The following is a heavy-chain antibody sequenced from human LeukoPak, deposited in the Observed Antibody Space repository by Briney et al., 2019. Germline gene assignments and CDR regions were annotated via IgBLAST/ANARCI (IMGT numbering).Heavy chain of an antibody. J-gene: IGHJ3*02. Sequence: GGSLRLSCAVSGFTFRSFSMHWVRQAPGKGLEWVSYISRTSSTIYYADSVKGRFTISRDNAKNSLYLQMNSLRDEDTAVYYCARAAPYYYDSSGYSAFDSWGQGTMVTVSA. D-gene: IGHD3-22*01. CDR2: ISRTSSTI. V-gene: IGHV3-48*02. CDR1: GFTFRSFS. CDR3: ARAAPYYYDSSGYSAFDS.